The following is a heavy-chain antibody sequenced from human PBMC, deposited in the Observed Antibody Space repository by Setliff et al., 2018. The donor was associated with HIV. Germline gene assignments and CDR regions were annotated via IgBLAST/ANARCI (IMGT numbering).Heavy chain of an antibody. D-gene: IGHD5-12*01. J-gene: IGHJ2*01. CDR3: ARPSAGGGYNYWYFDL. CDR2: IYYSGST. V-gene: IGHV4-59*08. Sequence: SETLSLTCTVSGGSISSCYWSWIRQPPGKGLEWIGYIYYSGSTNYNPSLKSRVTISVDTSKNQFSLKLSSVTAADTAVYYCARPSAGGGYNYWYFDLWGRGTLVTVSS. CDR1: GGSISSCY.